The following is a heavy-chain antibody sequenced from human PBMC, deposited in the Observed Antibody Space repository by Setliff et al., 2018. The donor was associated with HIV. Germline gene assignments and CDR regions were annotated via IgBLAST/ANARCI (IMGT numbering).Heavy chain of an antibody. CDR3: TTVVPAAIPYFDY. V-gene: IGHV4-4*07. D-gene: IGHD2-2*01. CDR2: IYSNGNT. CDR1: GGSISGCY. Sequence: PSETLSLTCTVSGGSISGCYWSWIRQPAGKRLEWIGRIYSNGNTNYNPSLKGRVTMSVSTSKNQFSLNLSSVTAADTAVYYCTTVVPAAIPYFDYWGQGALVTVSS. J-gene: IGHJ4*02.